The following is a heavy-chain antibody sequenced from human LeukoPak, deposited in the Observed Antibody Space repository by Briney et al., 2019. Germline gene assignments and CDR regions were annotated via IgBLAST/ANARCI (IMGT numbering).Heavy chain of an antibody. Sequence: ALVKVSCKASGYTFTNYAFSWVRQAPGQGLEWMGWINTNNGNTNYAQKLQGRVTMTTDTSTSTAYMELRSLRSDDTAVYYCARRAQWEPYYYYMDVWGKGTTVTVSS. V-gene: IGHV1-18*01. CDR2: INTNNGNT. CDR1: GYTFTNYA. D-gene: IGHD1-26*01. CDR3: ARRAQWEPYYYYMDV. J-gene: IGHJ6*03.